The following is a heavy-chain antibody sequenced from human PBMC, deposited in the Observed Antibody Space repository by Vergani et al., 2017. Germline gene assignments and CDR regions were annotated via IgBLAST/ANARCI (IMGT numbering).Heavy chain of an antibody. CDR3: TRESRPAPFDP. Sequence: VQLVESGGGLVKPGGSLRLSCAASGFTFSGSAMHWVRQASGKGLEWVGRIRSKANSYATAYAASVKGRFTISRDDSKNTAYLQMNSLKTEDTAVYYCTRESRPAPFDPWGQGTLVTVSS. V-gene: IGHV3-73*01. CDR1: GFTFSGSA. D-gene: IGHD2-2*01. CDR2: IRSKANSYAT. J-gene: IGHJ5*02.